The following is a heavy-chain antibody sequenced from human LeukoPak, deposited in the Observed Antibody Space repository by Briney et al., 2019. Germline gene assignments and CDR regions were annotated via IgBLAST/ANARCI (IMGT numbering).Heavy chain of an antibody. J-gene: IGHJ6*02. Sequence: ASVKVSCKASGYTFTSYGISWVRQAPGQGLEWMGWISGYNGNTNYAQKLQDRVTMTTDTSTSTAHMELRSLRSDDTAIYYCGRVSSSSWGYYYYGMDVWGQGTTVTVSS. D-gene: IGHD6-13*01. CDR2: ISGYNGNT. CDR3: GRVSSSSWGYYYYGMDV. V-gene: IGHV1-18*01. CDR1: GYTFTSYG.